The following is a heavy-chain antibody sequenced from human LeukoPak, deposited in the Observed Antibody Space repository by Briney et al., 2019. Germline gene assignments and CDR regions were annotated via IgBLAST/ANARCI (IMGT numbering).Heavy chain of an antibody. J-gene: IGHJ4*02. CDR2: IIPIFGTA. D-gene: IGHD6-6*01. Sequence: SVKVSCKASGGTFSSYAISWVRQAPGQGLEWMGRIIPIFGTANYAQKFQGRVTITADKSTSTAYMELSSLRSEDTAVYYCARDGDSSIAARGGFDYWGQGTLVTVSS. V-gene: IGHV1-69*06. CDR1: GGTFSSYA. CDR3: ARDGDSSIAARGGFDY.